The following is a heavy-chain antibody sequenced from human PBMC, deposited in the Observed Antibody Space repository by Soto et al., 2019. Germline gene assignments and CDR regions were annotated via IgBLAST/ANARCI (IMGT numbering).Heavy chain of an antibody. CDR3: AKAYYYDSSGYYPNGFDY. V-gene: IGHV3-30*18. J-gene: IGHJ4*02. Sequence: QVQLVESGGGVVQPGRSLRLSCAASGFTFSSYGMHWVRQAPGKGLEWVAVISYDGSNKYYADSVKGRFTISRDNSKNTLDQQMNSLRAEDRAVYYCAKAYYYDSSGYYPNGFDYWGQGTLVTVSS. CDR1: GFTFSSYG. D-gene: IGHD3-22*01. CDR2: ISYDGSNK.